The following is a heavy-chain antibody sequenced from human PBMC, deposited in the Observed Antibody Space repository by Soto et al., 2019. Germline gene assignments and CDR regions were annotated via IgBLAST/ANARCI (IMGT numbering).Heavy chain of an antibody. V-gene: IGHV3-15*07. J-gene: IGHJ4*02. CDR3: TTDGYDYKGGAFDY. CDR2: IKSKTDGGTT. D-gene: IGHD5-12*01. Sequence: EVQLVESGGGLVKPGGSLRLSCAASGFTFSNAWMNWVRQAPGKGLEWVGRIKSKTDGGTTDYAAPVKGRFTISRDDSKNTMYLQMNSLKTEDTAVYYCTTDGYDYKGGAFDYWGQGTLVTVSS. CDR1: GFTFSNAW.